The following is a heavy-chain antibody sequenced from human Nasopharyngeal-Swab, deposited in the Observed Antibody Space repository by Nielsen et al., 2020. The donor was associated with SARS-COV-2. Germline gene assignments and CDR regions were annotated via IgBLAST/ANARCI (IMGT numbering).Heavy chain of an antibody. V-gene: IGHV3-21*01. D-gene: IGHD3/OR15-3a*01. CDR2: ISSGSDSI. CDR1: GFTFSSHS. CDR3: ARDRDYSFDY. J-gene: IGHJ4*02. Sequence: GGSLRLSCAASGFTFSSHSMIWVRQAPGKGLEWLSSISSGSDSIPHADSVKGRFTISRDNAKNSLFLQMNSLRDEDTAVYYCARDRDYSFDYWGQGTLVTVSS.